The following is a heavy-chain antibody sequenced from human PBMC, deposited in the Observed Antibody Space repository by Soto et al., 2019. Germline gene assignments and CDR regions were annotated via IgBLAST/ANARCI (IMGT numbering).Heavy chain of an antibody. Sequence: GGSLTLSCAASGFTFSSYAMSWVRQAPGKGLEWVSAISGSGGSTYYADSVKGRFTISRDNSKNTLYLQMNSLRAEDTAVYYCAKDLVTTVTRRHFDYWGQGTLVTVSS. V-gene: IGHV3-23*01. CDR3: AKDLVTTVTRRHFDY. J-gene: IGHJ4*02. CDR1: GFTFSSYA. CDR2: ISGSGGST. D-gene: IGHD4-17*01.